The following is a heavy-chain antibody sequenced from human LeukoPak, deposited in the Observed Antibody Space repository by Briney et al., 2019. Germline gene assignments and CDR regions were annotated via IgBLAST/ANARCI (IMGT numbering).Heavy chain of an antibody. J-gene: IGHJ5*01. CDR3: ARHVDGAGSFDF. D-gene: IGHD4/OR15-4a*01. Sequence: GGSLRLSCAVSGFNFASRWMHWVRQVPGNGLVWVSRISSGGSDTTHADSVKGRFTISRDNVKKIVYLQMRGLRVQDTAVYYCARHVDGAGSFDFWGQGTLVTVSS. V-gene: IGHV3-74*01. CDR2: ISSGGSDT. CDR1: GFNFASRW.